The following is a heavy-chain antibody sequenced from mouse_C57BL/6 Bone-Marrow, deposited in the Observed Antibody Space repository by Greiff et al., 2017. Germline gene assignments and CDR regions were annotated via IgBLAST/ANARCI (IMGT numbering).Heavy chain of an antibody. V-gene: IGHV5-2*01. Sequence: EVKLVESGGGLVQPGESLKLSCESNEYAFPSHDMSWVRQTPEKRLELVAAINSDGGSTYYPDTMEGRFIISRDNTKKTLYLQMSSLMSEDTAVDYFARHDDCGNVVSMAYWGQGTLVTVSA. CDR2: INSDGGST. J-gene: IGHJ3*01. D-gene: IGHD2-12*01. CDR3: ARHDDCGNVVSMAY. CDR1: EYAFPSHD.